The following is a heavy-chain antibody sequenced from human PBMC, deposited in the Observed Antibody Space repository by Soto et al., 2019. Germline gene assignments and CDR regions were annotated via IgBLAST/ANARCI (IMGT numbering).Heavy chain of an antibody. Sequence: PSETLSLTCTVSGGSISSSNYYWGWIRQPPGKGLEWIGSIYYSGNTYYNPSLKSRVTISVDTSKNQFSLKLSSVTAADTAVYHCARGEYSYGGPFDFWGQGTLVTVSS. J-gene: IGHJ4*02. CDR3: ARGEYSYGGPFDF. D-gene: IGHD5-18*01. V-gene: IGHV4-39*01. CDR2: IYYSGNT. CDR1: GGSISSSNYY.